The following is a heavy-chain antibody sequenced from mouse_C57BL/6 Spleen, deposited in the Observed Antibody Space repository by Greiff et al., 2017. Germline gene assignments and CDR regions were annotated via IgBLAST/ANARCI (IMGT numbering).Heavy chain of an antibody. CDR1: GYTFTSYW. CDR2: IDPNSGGT. D-gene: IGHD2-4*01. Sequence: VQLQQPGAELVKPGASVKLSCKASGYTFTSYWMHWVKQRPGRGLEWIGRIDPNSGGTKYNEKFKSKATLTVDKPSSTASMQRSRLTSEDSAVYYCARDYDYDEDYFDYWGQGTTLTVSS. V-gene: IGHV1-72*01. CDR3: ARDYDYDEDYFDY. J-gene: IGHJ2*01.